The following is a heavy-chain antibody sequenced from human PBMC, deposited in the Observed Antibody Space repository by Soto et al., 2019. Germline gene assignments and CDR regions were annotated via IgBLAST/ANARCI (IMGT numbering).Heavy chain of an antibody. J-gene: IGHJ6*02. V-gene: IGHV1-2*02. D-gene: IGHD3-9*01. CDR3: ARDRGDDMLTGYSLYGMDV. Sequence: ASVKVSCKASGYTFTGYYMHWVRQAPGQGLEWMGWINPNSGGTNYAQKFQGRVTMTRDTSISTAYMELSRLRSDDTAVYYCARDRGDDMLTGYSLYGMDVWGQGTTVTVSS. CDR2: INPNSGGT. CDR1: GYTFTGYY.